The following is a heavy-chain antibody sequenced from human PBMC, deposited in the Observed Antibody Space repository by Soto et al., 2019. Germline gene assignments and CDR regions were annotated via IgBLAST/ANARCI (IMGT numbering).Heavy chain of an antibody. V-gene: IGHV3-30*18. CDR3: AKDEQLRILYYYYYGMDV. D-gene: IGHD6-6*01. Sequence: QVQLVESGGGVVQPGRSLRLSCAASGFTFSSYDMHWVRQAPGKGLEWVAVISYDGSNKYYADSVKGRFTISRDNSKNTLYLQMNSLRAEDTAVYYCAKDEQLRILYYYYYGMDVWGQGTTVTVSS. J-gene: IGHJ6*02. CDR2: ISYDGSNK. CDR1: GFTFSSYD.